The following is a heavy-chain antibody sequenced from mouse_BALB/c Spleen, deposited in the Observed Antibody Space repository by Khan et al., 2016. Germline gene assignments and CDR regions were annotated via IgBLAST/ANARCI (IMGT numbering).Heavy chain of an antibody. CDR2: INTYTGEP. CDR3: AREGLRRTGYAMDY. J-gene: IGHJ4*01. CDR1: GYTFTNYG. D-gene: IGHD2-4*01. V-gene: IGHV9-3-1*01. Sequence: QIQLVQSGPELKKPGETVKISCKASGYTFTNYGMNWVKQAPGKGLKWMGWINTYTGEPTYAADFKGRFAFSLETSASTAYLQINNLKNEDTATYFCAREGLRRTGYAMDYWGQGTSVTVSS.